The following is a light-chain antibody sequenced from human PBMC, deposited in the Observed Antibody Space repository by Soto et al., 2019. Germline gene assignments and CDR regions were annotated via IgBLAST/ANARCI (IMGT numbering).Light chain of an antibody. CDR2: GNS. Sequence: QSVLTQPPSVSGAPGRRVTISCTGSSSNIGAGYDVHWYQQLPGTAPKLLIYGNSNRPSGVPDLFSGSKSSISASLAITGLQAEDEADYYCQSYDSSLSGSYVFGTGTKVTVL. CDR1: SSNIGAGYD. V-gene: IGLV1-40*01. CDR3: QSYDSSLSGSYV. J-gene: IGLJ1*01.